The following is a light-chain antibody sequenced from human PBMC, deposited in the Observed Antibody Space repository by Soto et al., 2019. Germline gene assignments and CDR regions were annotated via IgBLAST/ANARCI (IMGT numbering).Light chain of an antibody. CDR2: GAS. V-gene: IGKV3-15*01. CDR3: QQYNNWPPVT. J-gene: IGKJ4*01. Sequence: IVMQQSPATRSVSTGERATLSCKSSHSISINVAWYQQKPGQAPRLLSYGASTRATGIPARFSGSGSGTDFTITISSLQSEDFAVYFCQQYNNWPPVTLGGGTKVDLK. CDR1: HSISIN.